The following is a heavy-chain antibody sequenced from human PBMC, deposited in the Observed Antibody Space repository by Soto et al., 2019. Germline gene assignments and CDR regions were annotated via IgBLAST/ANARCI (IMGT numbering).Heavy chain of an antibody. CDR1: GFTFSSYG. J-gene: IGHJ6*04. V-gene: IGHV3-30*18. Sequence: PGGSLRLSCAASGFTFSSYGMHWVRQAPGKGLEWVAVISYDGSNKYYADSVKGRFTISRDNSKNTLYLQMNSLRAEDTAVYYCAKDLQQLVRWDYYYYGMDVWGKGTKVTVAS. CDR2: ISYDGSNK. CDR3: AKDLQQLVRWDYYYYGMDV. D-gene: IGHD6-13*01.